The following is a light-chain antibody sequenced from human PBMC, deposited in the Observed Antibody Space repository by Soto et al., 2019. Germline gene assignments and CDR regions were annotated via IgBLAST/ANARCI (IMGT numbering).Light chain of an antibody. Sequence: QSVLTQPPSVSGAPGQRVTISCTGSSSNIGAGYNVHWYQQLPGTAPKLLIYGNSNRPSGVPDRFSGSKSGTSASLAITGLQAEDEADYYCQSYDSSLSCWGFGGGTKGTV. CDR2: GNS. CDR1: SSNIGAGYN. V-gene: IGLV1-40*01. J-gene: IGLJ3*02. CDR3: QSYDSSLSCWG.